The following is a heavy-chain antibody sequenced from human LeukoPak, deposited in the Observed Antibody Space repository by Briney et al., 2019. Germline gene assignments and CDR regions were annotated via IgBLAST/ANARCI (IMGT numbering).Heavy chain of an antibody. V-gene: IGHV3-73*01. CDR2: IRSKANNYAT. CDR1: GFTFSGSA. Sequence: GGSLRLSCAVSGFTFSGSAIHWARQASGKGLEWVGRIRSKANNYATAYAASLKGRFTISRDDSKNTAYLQMNSLRDEDTAVYYCARVRGGWYFDSWGQGTLVTVSS. D-gene: IGHD6-19*01. CDR3: ARVRGGWYFDS. J-gene: IGHJ4*02.